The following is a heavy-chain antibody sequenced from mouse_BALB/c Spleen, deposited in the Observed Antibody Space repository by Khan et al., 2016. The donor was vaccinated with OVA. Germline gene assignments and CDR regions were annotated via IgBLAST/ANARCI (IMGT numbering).Heavy chain of an antibody. Sequence: ESGPGILQPSQTLSLTCSFSGFSLSTSGMGVSWIRQPSGKGLEWLAHIYWDDEKRYNPSLKSRLTISKDTSRNQVFLKITSVDTADTATYYCVRRAYFNGSVYFDYWGQGTTLTVSS. CDR1: GFSLSTSGMG. CDR2: IYWDDEK. D-gene: IGHD1-1*01. J-gene: IGHJ2*01. V-gene: IGHV8-12*01. CDR3: VRRAYFNGSVYFDY.